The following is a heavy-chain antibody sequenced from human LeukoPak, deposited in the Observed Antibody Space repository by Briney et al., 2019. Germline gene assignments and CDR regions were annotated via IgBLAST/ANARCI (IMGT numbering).Heavy chain of an antibody. CDR2: IIPIFGTA. D-gene: IGHD3-3*01. V-gene: IGHV1-69*13. Sequence: ASVKVSCKASGGTFSSYAISWVRQALGQGLEWMGGIIPIFGTANYAQKFQGRVTITADESTSTAYMELSSLRSEDTAVYYCATPTRYYDFWSGYIFDYWGQGTLVTVSS. CDR1: GGTFSSYA. J-gene: IGHJ4*02. CDR3: ATPTRYYDFWSGYIFDY.